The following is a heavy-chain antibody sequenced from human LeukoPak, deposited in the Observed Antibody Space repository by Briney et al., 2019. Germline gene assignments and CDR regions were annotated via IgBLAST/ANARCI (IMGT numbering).Heavy chain of an antibody. CDR1: GFTFSSYA. Sequence: GGSLRLSCAASGFTFSSYAMSWVRQAPGKGLEWVSAISASGGSTYYAGSVKGRFTISRDNSKNTLYLQMNSLRAEDTAVYYCAKERCSGSYWPEYFDYWGQGTLVTVSS. CDR2: ISASGGST. V-gene: IGHV3-23*01. D-gene: IGHD3-10*02. J-gene: IGHJ4*02. CDR3: AKERCSGSYWPEYFDY.